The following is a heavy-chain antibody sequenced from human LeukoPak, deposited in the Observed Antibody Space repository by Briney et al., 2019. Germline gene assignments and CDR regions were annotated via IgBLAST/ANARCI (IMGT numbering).Heavy chain of an antibody. V-gene: IGHV1-69*01. CDR3: ARAGEVYNSGSYLEY. D-gene: IGHD6-19*01. CDR1: GGTFSNYA. Sequence: SVKVSCKASGGTFSNYAASWVRQAPGQGLEWMGGFIPVFGPANYAQKFQGRVTITADESTSTAYMELSSLRSEDTAVYYCARAGEVYNSGSYLEYWGQGTLVTVSS. CDR2: FIPVFGPA. J-gene: IGHJ4*02.